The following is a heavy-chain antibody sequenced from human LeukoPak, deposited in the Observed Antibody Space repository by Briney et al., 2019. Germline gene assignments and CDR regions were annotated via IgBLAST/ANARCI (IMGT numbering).Heavy chain of an antibody. Sequence: PSETLSLTCAVSGGSISSGGYSWSWIRQPAGKGLEWIGRIYTSGSTNYNPSLKSRVTMSVDTSKNQFSLKLSSVTAADTAVYYCARLVVAWGAFDIWGQGTMVTVSS. V-gene: IGHV4-61*02. CDR2: IYTSGST. J-gene: IGHJ3*02. CDR3: ARLVVAWGAFDI. CDR1: GGSISSGGYS. D-gene: IGHD5-12*01.